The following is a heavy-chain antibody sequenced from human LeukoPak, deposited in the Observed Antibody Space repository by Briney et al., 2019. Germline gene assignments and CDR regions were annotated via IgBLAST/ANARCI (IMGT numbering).Heavy chain of an antibody. Sequence: PSETLSLTCTVSGGSISSSSYYWGWIRQPPGKGLEWIGSIYYSGSTYYNPSLKSRVTISVDTSKNQFSLKLSFVTAADTAVYYCARGPGWDYDILTGYYFDYWGQGTLVTVSS. V-gene: IGHV4-39*01. CDR2: IYYSGST. J-gene: IGHJ4*02. D-gene: IGHD3-9*01. CDR1: GGSISSSSYY. CDR3: ARGPGWDYDILTGYYFDY.